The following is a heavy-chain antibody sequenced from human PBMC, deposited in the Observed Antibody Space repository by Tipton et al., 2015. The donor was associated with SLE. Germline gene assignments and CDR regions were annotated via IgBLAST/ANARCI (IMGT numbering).Heavy chain of an antibody. V-gene: IGHV1-3*01. CDR3: AWVTYGEGAFDI. CDR2: INAGNGNT. D-gene: IGHD4-17*01. Sequence: QLVQSGAEVKKPGASVKVSCKASGYTFTSYAMHWERQAPGQRLEWIGWINAGNGNTKYSQKFQGRVTITRDTSASTAYMELSSLISEDTAVYYCAWVTYGEGAFDIWGQGTMVTVSS. J-gene: IGHJ3*02. CDR1: GYTFTSYA.